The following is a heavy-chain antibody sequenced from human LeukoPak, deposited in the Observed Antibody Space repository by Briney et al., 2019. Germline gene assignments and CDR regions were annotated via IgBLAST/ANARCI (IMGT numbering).Heavy chain of an antibody. Sequence: ASVKVSCKVSGYTLTELSMHWVRQAPGKGLEWMGGFDPEDGETIYAQKFQGRVTMTEDTSTDTAYMELSSLRSEDTAVYYCATLKLRFLEWPALAFDIWGQGTMVTVSS. J-gene: IGHJ3*02. D-gene: IGHD3-3*01. V-gene: IGHV1-24*01. CDR3: ATLKLRFLEWPALAFDI. CDR2: FDPEDGET. CDR1: GYTLTELS.